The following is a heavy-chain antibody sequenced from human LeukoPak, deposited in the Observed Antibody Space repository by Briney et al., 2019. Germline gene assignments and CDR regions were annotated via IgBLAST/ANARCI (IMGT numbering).Heavy chain of an antibody. J-gene: IGHJ4*02. V-gene: IGHV3-30*02. Sequence: GGSLRLSCAASGFTFSSYGMHWVRQAPGKGLEWVAFIRYGGSNKYYADSVKGRFTISRDNSKNTLYLQMNSLRAEDTAVYYCAKDVTSGSYYADFDYWGQGTLVTVSS. CDR3: AKDVTSGSYYADFDY. CDR1: GFTFSSYG. D-gene: IGHD1-26*01. CDR2: IRYGGSNK.